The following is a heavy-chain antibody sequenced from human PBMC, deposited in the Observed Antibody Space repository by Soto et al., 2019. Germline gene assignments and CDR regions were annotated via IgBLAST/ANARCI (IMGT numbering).Heavy chain of an antibody. CDR1: GFTFSDYA. CDR2: TSHDERKI. D-gene: IGHD6-19*01. Sequence: QVQLVESGGGVVQPGMSLSLSCAASGFTFSDYAMDWVRQAPGKGLEWVALTSHDERKISYADSVKGRFTISRGNSEKTLYLPMYSLSAEDTAVYYCARGRYSNGGYYYDYWGQGTLVTVSS. J-gene: IGHJ4*02. V-gene: IGHV3-33*01. CDR3: ARGRYSNGGYYYDY.